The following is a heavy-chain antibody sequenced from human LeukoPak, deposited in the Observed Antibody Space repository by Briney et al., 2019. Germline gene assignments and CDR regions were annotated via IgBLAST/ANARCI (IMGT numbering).Heavy chain of an antibody. CDR3: ASLPIAAAGGDY. CDR2: IYYSGST. J-gene: IGHJ4*02. D-gene: IGHD6-13*01. CDR1: GGSISSYY. Sequence: SETLSLTCTDSGGSISSYYWSWIRQPPGKGLEWIGYIYYSGSTNYNPSLKSRVTISVDTSKNQFSLKLSSVTAADTAVYYCASLPIAAAGGDYWGQGTLVTVSS. V-gene: IGHV4-59*01.